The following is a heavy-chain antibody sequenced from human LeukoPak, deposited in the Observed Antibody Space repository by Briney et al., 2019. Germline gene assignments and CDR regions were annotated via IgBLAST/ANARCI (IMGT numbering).Heavy chain of an antibody. Sequence: GGSLRLSCAASGFTFSDYFMSWIRQAPGKGLEWVSYISSSGSTIYYADSVKGRFTISRDNSKSTLYLQMNSLRAEDTAVYYCANLDSSGYSTFDYWGQGTLVTVSS. CDR2: ISSSGSTI. V-gene: IGHV3-11*04. CDR1: GFTFSDYF. CDR3: ANLDSSGYSTFDY. J-gene: IGHJ4*02. D-gene: IGHD3-22*01.